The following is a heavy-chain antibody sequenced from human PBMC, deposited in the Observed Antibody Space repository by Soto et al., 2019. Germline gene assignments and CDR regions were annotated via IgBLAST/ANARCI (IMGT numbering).Heavy chain of an antibody. J-gene: IGHJ6*02. V-gene: IGHV1-69*13. CDR2: IIPIFSTT. CDR1: GDTFTAFG. Sequence: SLKVSCKVSGDTFTAFGFSWVRQAPGRGLEWMGVIIPIFSTTSYAQNLQERVTITADESTRTVYMKMRSLRSDDTATYFFPRETLRLKAQNPNFCGMDEWGQGTPVTVYS. D-gene: IGHD3-16*01. CDR3: PRETLRLKAQNPNFCGMDE.